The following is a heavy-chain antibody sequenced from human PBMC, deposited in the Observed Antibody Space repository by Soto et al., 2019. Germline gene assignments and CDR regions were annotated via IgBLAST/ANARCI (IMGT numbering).Heavy chain of an antibody. D-gene: IGHD3-3*01. V-gene: IGHV3-30*18. CDR1: GFTFSTFG. CDR3: VKGSDVARQELDY. Sequence: QVQLVESGGGVVQPGRSLRLSCAASGFTFSTFGLHWVRQAPGKGLEWVAAISADGSDKYFSGSVKGRFTISRDKSKNTLFLQMNSLRLEDTAVYYCVKGSDVARQELDYWGQGTLVTVSS. CDR2: ISADGSDK. J-gene: IGHJ4*02.